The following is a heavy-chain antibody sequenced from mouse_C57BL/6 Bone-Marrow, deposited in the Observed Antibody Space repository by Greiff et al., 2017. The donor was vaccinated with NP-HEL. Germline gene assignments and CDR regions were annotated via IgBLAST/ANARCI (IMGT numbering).Heavy chain of an antibody. D-gene: IGHD1-1*01. CDR2: IDPETGGT. V-gene: IGHV1-15*01. J-gene: IGHJ4*01. CDR1: GYTFTDYE. Sequence: VHLVESGAELVRPGASVTLSCKASGYTFTDYEMHWVKQTPVHGLEWIGAIDPETGGTAYNQKFKGKAILTADKSSSTAYMELRSLTSEDSAVYYCTRRGYYGYYYAMDYWGQGTSVTVSS. CDR3: TRRGYYGYYYAMDY.